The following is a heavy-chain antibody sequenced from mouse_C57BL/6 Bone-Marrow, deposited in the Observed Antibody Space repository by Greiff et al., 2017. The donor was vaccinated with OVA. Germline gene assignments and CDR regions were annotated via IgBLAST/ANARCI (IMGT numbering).Heavy chain of an antibody. CDR2: IYPGGGYT. CDR3: ARDYDYGWYFDV. Sequence: QVQLQQSGAELVRPGTSVKMSCKASGYTFTNYWIGWAKQRPGHGLEWIGDIYPGGGYTNYNEKFKGKATLTVDTSSSTAYMELHSLTSEDSAVYFCARDYDYGWYFDVWGTGTTVTVSS. J-gene: IGHJ1*03. CDR1: GYTFTNYW. V-gene: IGHV1-63*01. D-gene: IGHD2-4*01.